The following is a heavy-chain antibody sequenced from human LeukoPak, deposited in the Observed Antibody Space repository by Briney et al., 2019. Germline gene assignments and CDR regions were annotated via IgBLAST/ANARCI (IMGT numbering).Heavy chain of an antibody. D-gene: IGHD2-2*01. V-gene: IGHV4-39*01. CDR3: LSSTGGL. CDR2: IYYSGGT. CDR1: GGSISSSSYY. Sequence: PSETLSLTCTVSGGSISSSSYYWGWIRQPPGKGLEWIGSIYYSGGTYYNPSLKSRVTISVDTSKNQFSLKLSSVTAADTAVYYCLSSTGGLWGQGTLVTVSS. J-gene: IGHJ4*02.